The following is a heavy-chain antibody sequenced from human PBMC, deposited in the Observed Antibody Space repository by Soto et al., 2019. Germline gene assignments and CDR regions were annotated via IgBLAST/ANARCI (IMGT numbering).Heavy chain of an antibody. V-gene: IGHV6-1*01. CDR2: TYYRSKWYN. J-gene: IGHJ3*02. D-gene: IGHD6-13*01. CDR1: GDSVSSNSAA. CDR3: ARAKREGIAAAAGAFDI. Sequence: KQSQTLSLTCAISGDSVSSNSAAWNWIRQSPSRGLEWLGRTYYRSKWYNDYAVSVKSRITINPDTSKNQFSLQMNSVTPEDTAAYYCARAKREGIAAAAGAFDIWGQGTMVNVSS.